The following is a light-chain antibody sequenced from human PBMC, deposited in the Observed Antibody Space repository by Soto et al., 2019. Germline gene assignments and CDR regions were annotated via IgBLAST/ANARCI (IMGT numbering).Light chain of an antibody. J-gene: IGKJ3*01. V-gene: IGKV1-9*01. CDR1: QGISSY. CDR3: LQLNNYPRT. Sequence: IQLTQSPSSLSASVGDRVTITCRASQGISSYLAWYQQKPGKAPKLLIYAASTLQSGVPSRFSCSGSGTDFTLTISSLQPEDFATYYCLQLNNYPRTFGPGTRVDIK. CDR2: AAS.